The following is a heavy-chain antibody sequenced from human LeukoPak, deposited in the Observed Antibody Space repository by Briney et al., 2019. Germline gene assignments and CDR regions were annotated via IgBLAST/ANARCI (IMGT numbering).Heavy chain of an antibody. CDR1: GFTFDDYA. D-gene: IGHD2-21*01. Sequence: QPGGSLILSCVASGFTFDDYARHWLRHAPGKGLEWVSSISWYSGNIGYAVSVKGRFSISRDNAINTLYLEMNSLRTDDTALYFCARDVWRRAFYYAMDVWGQGTTVAVSS. V-gene: IGHV3-9*01. J-gene: IGHJ6*02. CDR2: ISWYSGNI. CDR3: ARDVWRRAFYYAMDV.